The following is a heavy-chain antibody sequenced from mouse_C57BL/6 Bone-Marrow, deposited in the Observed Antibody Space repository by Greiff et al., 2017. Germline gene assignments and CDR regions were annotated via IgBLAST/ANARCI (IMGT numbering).Heavy chain of an antibody. CDR3: KPHYSRAMDY. Sequence: EVKLVESGGGLVQPGGSMKLSCVASGFTFSNYWMNWVRQSPEKGLEWVAQIRLKSDNYATHYAESVKGRFTISRDDSKSSVYLQMNNLRAEDTGIYYCKPHYSRAMDYWGQGTSVTVAA. CDR1: GFTFSNYW. V-gene: IGHV6-3*01. CDR2: IRLKSDNYAT. J-gene: IGHJ4*01. D-gene: IGHD2-12*01.